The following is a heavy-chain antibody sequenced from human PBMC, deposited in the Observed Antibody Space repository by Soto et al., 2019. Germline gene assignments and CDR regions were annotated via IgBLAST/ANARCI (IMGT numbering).Heavy chain of an antibody. CDR3: VRDGSKTLRDWFDP. Sequence: SETLSLTCSVSGGSISKFYWSWIRNTAGKGLEWMGRVYATGTTDYNPPLRSRVAMSVDISKKTFSLRLTSVTAADTGVYYCVRDGSKTLRDWFDPWGQGKLVTVPQ. CDR2: VYATGTT. J-gene: IGHJ5*02. V-gene: IGHV4-4*07. D-gene: IGHD4-17*01. CDR1: GGSISKFY.